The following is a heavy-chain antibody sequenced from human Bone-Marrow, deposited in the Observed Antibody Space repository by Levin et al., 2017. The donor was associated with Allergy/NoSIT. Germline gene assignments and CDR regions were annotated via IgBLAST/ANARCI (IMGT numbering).Heavy chain of an antibody. CDR1: GFTFSNAW. D-gene: IGHD2-2*01. J-gene: IGHJ4*02. CDR2: IKSKTDGGTT. CDR3: TTDGLPAAPNFDY. V-gene: IGHV3-15*01. Sequence: PGESLKISCAASGFTFSNAWMSWVRQAPGKGLEWVGRIKSKTDGGTTDYAAPVKGRFTISRDDSKNTLYLQMNSLKTEDTAVYYCTTDGLPAAPNFDYWGQGTLVTVSS.